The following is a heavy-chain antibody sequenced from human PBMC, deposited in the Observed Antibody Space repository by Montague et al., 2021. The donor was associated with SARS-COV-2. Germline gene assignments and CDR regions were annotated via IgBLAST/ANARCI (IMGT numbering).Heavy chain of an antibody. V-gene: IGHV4-4*02. CDR2: IHYSGST. J-gene: IGHJ4*02. Sequence: SETLSLTCAVSGGSISSSNRWSWVRQPPGKGLEWIGEIHYSGSTNYNPSLKSRVAMLVDGTKNHFSLRLSSVTAADTAMYYCARGGYGVWTGYYFDYWGQGTLVTVSS. D-gene: IGHD4/OR15-4a*01. CDR3: ARGGYGVWTGYYFDY. CDR1: GGSISSSNR.